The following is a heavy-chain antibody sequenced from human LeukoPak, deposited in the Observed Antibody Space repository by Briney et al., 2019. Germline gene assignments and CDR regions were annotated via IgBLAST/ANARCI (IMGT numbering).Heavy chain of an antibody. CDR2: IYYSGST. D-gene: IGHD6-13*01. CDR3: ARVGSSWRYFDY. J-gene: IGHJ4*02. Sequence: PSETLSLTCTVSGGSISSYYWSWIRQPPGKELEWIGYIYYSGSTNYNPSPKSRVTISVDTSKNQFSLKLSSVTAADTAVYYCARVGSSWRYFDYWGQGTLVTVSS. V-gene: IGHV4-59*01. CDR1: GGSISSYY.